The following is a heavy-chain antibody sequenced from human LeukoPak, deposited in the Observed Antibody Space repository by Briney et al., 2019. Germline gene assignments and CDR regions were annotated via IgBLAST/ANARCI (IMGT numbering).Heavy chain of an antibody. V-gene: IGHV3-21*01. CDR1: GFTFSSYS. D-gene: IGHD3-10*01. CDR3: ARVADMVRAVIQHYFHY. J-gene: IGHJ4*02. CDR2: ISSSSSYI. Sequence: PGGSLRLSCAASGFTFSSYSMNWVRQAPGKGLEWVSSISSSSSYIYYADSVKGRFTISRDNAKNSLYLQMNSLRAEDTAVYYCARVADMVRAVIQHYFHYCRQGTLVIVSS.